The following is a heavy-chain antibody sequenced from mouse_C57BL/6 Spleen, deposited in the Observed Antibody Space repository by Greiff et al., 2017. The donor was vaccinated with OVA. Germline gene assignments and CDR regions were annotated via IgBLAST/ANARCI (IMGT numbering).Heavy chain of an antibody. V-gene: IGHV14-4*01. CDR2: IDPENGDT. J-gene: IGHJ2*01. Sequence: EVQLQQSGAELVRPGASVKLSCTASGFNIKDDYMHWVKQRPEQGLEWIGWIDPENGDTEYASKFQGKATITADTSSNTAYLQLSSLTSEDTAVYYCTTLFTLYYYGSSYTDYFDYWGQGTTLTVSS. CDR1: GFNIKDDY. CDR3: TTLFTLYYYGSSYTDYFDY. D-gene: IGHD1-1*01.